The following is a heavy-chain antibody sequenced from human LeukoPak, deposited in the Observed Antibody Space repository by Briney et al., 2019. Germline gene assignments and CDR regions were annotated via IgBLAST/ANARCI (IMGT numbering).Heavy chain of an antibody. CDR3: ARQYCSRSSCDNFDY. Sequence: SETLSLTCTVSGGSISSFLWSWIRQPPGKGLEWIGYINYSGTTNYNPSLKSRATISVDTSKNEFSLTLSSVSAADTAVYYCARQYCSRSSCDNFDYWGQGTLVTVSS. D-gene: IGHD2-2*01. J-gene: IGHJ4*02. CDR2: INYSGTT. CDR1: GGSISSFL. V-gene: IGHV4-59*08.